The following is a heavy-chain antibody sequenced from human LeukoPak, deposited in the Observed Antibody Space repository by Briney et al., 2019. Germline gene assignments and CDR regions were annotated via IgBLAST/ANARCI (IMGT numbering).Heavy chain of an antibody. J-gene: IGHJ6*03. CDR2: MNPNSGNT. V-gene: IGHV1-8*03. D-gene: IGHD3-10*01. CDR3: ARGGSGYYGSGDYYMDV. CDR1: EYTFTSYD. Sequence: ASVKVSCKASEYTFTSYDINWVRQATGQGLEWMGWMNPNSGNTGYAQKFQGRVTITRDTSISTAYMELNSLRSEDTAVYYCARGGSGYYGSGDYYMDVWGKGTTVTVSS.